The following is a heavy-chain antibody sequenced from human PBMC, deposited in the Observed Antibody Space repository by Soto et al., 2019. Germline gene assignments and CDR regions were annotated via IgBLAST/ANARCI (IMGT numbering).Heavy chain of an antibody. V-gene: IGHV3-7*01. J-gene: IGHJ4*02. D-gene: IGHD3-16*01. CDR2: IKQDGSEK. Sequence: VQLVESGGGLVQPGGSLRLSCAASGFTFSSYWMSWVRQAPGKGLEWVANIKQDGSEKYYVDSVKGRFTISRDNAKNSLYLQMNSLRAEDTAVYYCARVSAGFYIWVYFDYWGQGTLVTVSS. CDR1: GFTFSSYW. CDR3: ARVSAGFYIWVYFDY.